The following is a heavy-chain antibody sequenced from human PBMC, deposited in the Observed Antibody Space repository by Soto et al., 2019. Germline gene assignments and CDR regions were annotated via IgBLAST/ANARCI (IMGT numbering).Heavy chain of an antibody. CDR3: ARGLPGCSAGSCYPNPSLLNWFDP. J-gene: IGHJ5*02. Sequence: QVQLQQWGAGLLKPSETLSLTCAVYGGSFSGYYWSWIRQPPGKGLEWIGEINHSGSTNYNPSLKSRVTISVDTSKNQFSLKLSSVTAADTAMYYCARGLPGCSAGSCYPNPSLLNWFDPWGQGTLVTVSS. CDR2: INHSGST. CDR1: GGSFSGYY. D-gene: IGHD2-15*01. V-gene: IGHV4-34*01.